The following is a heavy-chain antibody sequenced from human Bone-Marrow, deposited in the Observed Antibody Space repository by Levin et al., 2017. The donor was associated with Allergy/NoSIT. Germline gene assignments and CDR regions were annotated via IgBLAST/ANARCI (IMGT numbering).Heavy chain of an antibody. CDR2: ISYDGTKN. CDR1: GFTFDTYG. D-gene: IGHD3-10*01. J-gene: IGHJ5*02. CDR3: AKERGYYGSARLPDWFDP. V-gene: IGHV3-30*18. Sequence: GGSLRLSCAASGFTFDTYGMHWVRQAPGKGLEWVAVISYDGTKNYYADSVKGRFTISRDNSKNTLYLEMNSLRHEDTAVYHCAKERGYYGSARLPDWFDPWGQGTLVTVSS.